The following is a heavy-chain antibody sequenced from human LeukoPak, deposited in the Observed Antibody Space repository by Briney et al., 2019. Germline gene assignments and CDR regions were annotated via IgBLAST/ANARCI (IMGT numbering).Heavy chain of an antibody. D-gene: IGHD2-15*01. J-gene: IGHJ5*02. CDR2: ISYDGSNK. CDR3: AKDLTGSSLFSGWFDP. Sequence: GGSLRLSCAASGFTFSSYGMHWVRQAPGKGLEWVAVISYDGSNKYYADSVKGRFTISRDNSKNTLYLQMNSLRAEETAVYYCAKDLTGSSLFSGWFDPWGQGTLVSVSS. V-gene: IGHV3-30*18. CDR1: GFTFSSYG.